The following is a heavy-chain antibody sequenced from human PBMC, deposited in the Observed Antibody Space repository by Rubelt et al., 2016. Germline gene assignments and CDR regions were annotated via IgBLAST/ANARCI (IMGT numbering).Heavy chain of an antibody. CDR3: ARGDYYESSGYFADAFDI. J-gene: IGHJ4*02. CDR2: ISSSSSYI. V-gene: IGHV3-21*01. D-gene: IGHD3-22*01. Sequence: SISSSSSYIYYADSVKGRFTISRDNAKNSLYLQMNSLRAEDTAVYYCARGDYYESSGYFADAFDIWGQGTLVTVSS.